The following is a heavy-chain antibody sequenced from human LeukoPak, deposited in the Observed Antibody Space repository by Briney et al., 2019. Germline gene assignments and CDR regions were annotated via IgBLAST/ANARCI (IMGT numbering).Heavy chain of an antibody. Sequence: GASVKVSCKASGGTFSSYAISWVRQAPGQGLEWMGRIIPILGIANYAQKFQGRVTITADKSTSTAYMELSSLRSEDTAVYYCARDIYGSGSSPFDYWGQGTLVTVSS. D-gene: IGHD3-10*01. V-gene: IGHV1-69*04. CDR1: GGTFSSYA. CDR2: IIPILGIA. CDR3: ARDIYGSGSSPFDY. J-gene: IGHJ4*02.